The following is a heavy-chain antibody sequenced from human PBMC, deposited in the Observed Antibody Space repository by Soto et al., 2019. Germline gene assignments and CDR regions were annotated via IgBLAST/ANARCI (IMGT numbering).Heavy chain of an antibody. CDR2: IYHSGST. CDR3: ARDSVDTSIRGFDP. CDR1: GGSVSSSNW. V-gene: IGHV4-4*02. Sequence: QVQLQESGPGLVKPSGTLSLTCAVSGGSVSSSNWWTWVRQPPGKALEWLGEIYHSGSTNYNPSLKSRVTISVDKSKNQFSLKLTSVTAADTAVYYCARDSVDTSIRGFDPWGQGTLVTVSS. D-gene: IGHD5-18*01. J-gene: IGHJ5*02.